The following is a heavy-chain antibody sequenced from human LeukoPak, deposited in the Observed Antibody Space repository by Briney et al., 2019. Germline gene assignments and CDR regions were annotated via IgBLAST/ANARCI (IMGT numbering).Heavy chain of an antibody. CDR2: VHYSGNT. V-gene: IGHV4-59*01. CDR3: ARGLSSSWYLFDY. J-gene: IGHJ4*02. D-gene: IGHD6-13*01. CDR1: GGSISNYY. Sequence: SETLSLTCTVSGGSISNYYWNWIRQPPGKGLEWIGYVHYSGNTNYNPSLKSRLTISVDTSKNQFSLMLSSVSAADTAVYYCARGLSSSWYLFDYWGQGTLVTVSS.